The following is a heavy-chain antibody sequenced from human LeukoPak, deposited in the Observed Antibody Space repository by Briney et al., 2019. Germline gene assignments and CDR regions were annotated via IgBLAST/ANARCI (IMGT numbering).Heavy chain of an antibody. D-gene: IGHD3-22*01. J-gene: IGHJ4*02. CDR2: IKQDGSEK. V-gene: IGHV3-7*01. Sequence: HPGGSLRLSCAASGFTFSSYWMSWVRQAPGKGLEWVADIKQDGSEKYYVDSVKGRFTISRDNAKNSLYLQMNSLRAEDTAVYYCARGRYDSSGYYSIFDYWGQGTLVTVSS. CDR3: ARGRYDSSGYYSIFDY. CDR1: GFTFSSYW.